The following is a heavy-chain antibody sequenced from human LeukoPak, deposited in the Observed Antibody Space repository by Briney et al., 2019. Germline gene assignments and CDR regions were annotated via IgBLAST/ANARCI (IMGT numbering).Heavy chain of an antibody. CDR1: GGSISSYY. CDR2: IYDSGST. CDR3: ARDSGTTGEVKFDP. J-gene: IGHJ5*02. Sequence: SETLSLTCTVSGGSISSYYWSWIRQPPGKGLEWIGYIYDSGSTDYNPSLKSRVTMSVDTSKNKFSLKLSSVTAADTAVYYCARDSGTTGEVKFDPWGQGTLVTVSS. D-gene: IGHD3-10*01. V-gene: IGHV4-59*12.